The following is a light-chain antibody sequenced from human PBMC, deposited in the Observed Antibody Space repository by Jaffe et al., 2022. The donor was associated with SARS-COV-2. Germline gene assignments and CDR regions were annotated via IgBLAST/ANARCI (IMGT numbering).Light chain of an antibody. Sequence: ETTLTQSPAFMSATPGDKVNISCKASQDVDDDVHWFQQKPGEAAIFIFQETPTLVRGIPRRFSGSGYGTEFTLTINTIESEGAAYYFCPQHDNFPLGTFGRGTNVEIK. V-gene: IGKV5-2*01. CDR2: ETP. J-gene: IGKJ1*01. CDR3: PQHDNFPLGT. CDR1: QDVDDD.